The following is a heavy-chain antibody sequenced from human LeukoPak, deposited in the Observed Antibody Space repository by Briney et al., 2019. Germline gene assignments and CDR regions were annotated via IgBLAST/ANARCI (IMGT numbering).Heavy chain of an antibody. CDR2: MKGDGSET. Sequence: GGSLRLSCAASGFIFRTYWMMWARQAPGKGLEWVANMKGDGSETHYVDSVRGRFTISRDNAKNSLFLQMNNLRPDDTAVYFCARPAYTAAYDLWGQGTLVTVSS. CDR1: GFIFRTYW. D-gene: IGHD3-16*01. CDR3: ARPAYTAAYDL. J-gene: IGHJ3*01. V-gene: IGHV3-7*01.